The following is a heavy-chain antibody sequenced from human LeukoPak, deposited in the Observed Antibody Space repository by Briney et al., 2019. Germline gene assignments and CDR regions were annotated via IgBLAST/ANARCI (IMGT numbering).Heavy chain of an antibody. CDR3: AKDITPYDSSGYPDY. CDR2: ISWNSGSI. Sequence: QAGGSLRLSCAASGFTFDDYAMHWDRHAPGKGLEGVSGISWNSGSIVYADSVKGRFTISRDNAKNSLYLQMNSLRAEDTALYYCAKDITPYDSSGYPDYWGQGTLVTVSS. CDR1: GFTFDDYA. D-gene: IGHD3-22*01. V-gene: IGHV3-9*01. J-gene: IGHJ4*02.